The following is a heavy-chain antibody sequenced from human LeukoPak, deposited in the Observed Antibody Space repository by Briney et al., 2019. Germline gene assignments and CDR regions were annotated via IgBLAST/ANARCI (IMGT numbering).Heavy chain of an antibody. Sequence: PSETLSLTCSVSGGSISGYYWTWIRQPAGKGLEWIGRVYTSGSTHYNPSLKTRLTMSVDTSKNQFSLKLSSVTAADTAVYYCARLITGTTTAFDIWGQGAMVTVSS. V-gene: IGHV4-4*07. J-gene: IGHJ3*02. CDR2: VYTSGST. CDR1: GGSISGYY. CDR3: ARLITGTTTAFDI. D-gene: IGHD1-7*01.